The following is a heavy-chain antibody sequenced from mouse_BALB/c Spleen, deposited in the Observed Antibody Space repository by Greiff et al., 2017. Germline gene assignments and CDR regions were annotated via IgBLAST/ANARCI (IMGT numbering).Heavy chain of an antibody. CDR1: GYTFTSYW. CDR2: INPSTGYT. Sequence: QVQLQQPGAELAKPGASVKMSCKASGYTFTSYWMHWVKQRPGQGLEWIGYINPSTGYTEYNQKFKDKATLTADKSSSTAYMQLSSLTSEDSAVYYCASYYGSSYPYYAMDYWGQGTSVTVSS. D-gene: IGHD1-1*01. J-gene: IGHJ4*01. CDR3: ASYYGSSYPYYAMDY. V-gene: IGHV1-7*01.